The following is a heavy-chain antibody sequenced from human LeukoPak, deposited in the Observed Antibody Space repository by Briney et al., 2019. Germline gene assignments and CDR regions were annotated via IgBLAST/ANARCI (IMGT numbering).Heavy chain of an antibody. V-gene: IGHV3-48*03. Sequence: GGSLRLSCAASGFTFSSYEMNWVRQAPGKGLEWVSYISSSGSTIYYADSVKGRFTISRDNAKNSLYLQMNSLRAEDTAVYYCARENHGDYQLYYYYYYMDVWGKGTTVTISS. CDR1: GFTFSSYE. D-gene: IGHD4-17*01. CDR2: ISSSGSTI. J-gene: IGHJ6*03. CDR3: ARENHGDYQLYYYYYYMDV.